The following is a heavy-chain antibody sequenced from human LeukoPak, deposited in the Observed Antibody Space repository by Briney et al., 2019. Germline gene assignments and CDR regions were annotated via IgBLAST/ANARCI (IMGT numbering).Heavy chain of an antibody. CDR2: IYYSGST. CDR1: GGSISSYY. CDR3: ARLNYYYYYGMDV. V-gene: IGHV4-59*08. J-gene: IGHJ6*02. Sequence: PSETLSLTCTVSGGSISSYYWSWIRQPPGKGLEWIGYIYYSGSTNYNPSLKSRVTISVDTSKNQISLKLSSVTAADTAVYYCARLNYYYYYGMDVWGQGTTVTVSS.